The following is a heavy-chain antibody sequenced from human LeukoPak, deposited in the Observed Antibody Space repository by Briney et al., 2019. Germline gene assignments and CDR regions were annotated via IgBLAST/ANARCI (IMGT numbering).Heavy chain of an antibody. CDR3: ARATAENDH. V-gene: IGHV1-2*02. CDR1: GYTFTGYY. D-gene: IGHD1-14*01. J-gene: IGHJ4*02. Sequence: WASVKVSCNASGYTFTGYYLHWVRQAPAQGLEWMGWLNPKTGGTSYAQKFEGRVTMTRDTSISTVNMELSRLTSDDTAVYYCARATAENDHWGQGTLVTVSS. CDR2: LNPKTGGT.